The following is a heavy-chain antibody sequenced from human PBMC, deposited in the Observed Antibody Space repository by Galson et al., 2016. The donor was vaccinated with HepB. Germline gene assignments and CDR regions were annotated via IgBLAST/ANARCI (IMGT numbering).Heavy chain of an antibody. CDR1: GFSFSDYD. J-gene: IGHJ4*02. V-gene: IGHV3-13*01. D-gene: IGHD3-9*01. CDR2: IGLTGDT. CDR3: VRDHDWAFDY. Sequence: SLRLSCAASGFSFSDYDMHWVRQASGKGLEWVSSIGLTGDTYYPDSVKGRFTVSRDNAKTSFFLHMSSLRVEDTAVYYCVRDHDWAFDYWGQGLLVTVSS.